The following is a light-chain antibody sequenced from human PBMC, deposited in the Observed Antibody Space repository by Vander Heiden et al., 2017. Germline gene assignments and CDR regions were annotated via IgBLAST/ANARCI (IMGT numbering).Light chain of an antibody. J-gene: IGKJ2*01. CDR2: AAT. Sequence: EIVSTQSPGTLSLSPGERATFSCRASQSASDNYLAWYQQKPGQPPRLLVYAATRRATGIPDRFSGSGSGTDFTLTITSLEPEDFAVYYCQQFGDPYTFGQGTKLEI. CDR3: QQFGDPYT. CDR1: QSASDNY. V-gene: IGKV3-20*01.